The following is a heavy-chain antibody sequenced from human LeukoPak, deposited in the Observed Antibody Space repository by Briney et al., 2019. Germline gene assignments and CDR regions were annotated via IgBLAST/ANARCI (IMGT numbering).Heavy chain of an antibody. CDR3: ARHRGGGNPDFDY. D-gene: IGHD4-23*01. CDR2: IFYSGNT. V-gene: IGHV4-59*08. CDR1: GASISDYY. J-gene: IGHJ4*02. Sequence: SETLSLTCTASGASISDYYWSWVRQPPGKGLEWIGYIFYSGNTNYNPSLRSRVTISLDTSKNHFSLKLSSATAADTAVYYCARHRGGGNPDFDYWGQGTLVTVSS.